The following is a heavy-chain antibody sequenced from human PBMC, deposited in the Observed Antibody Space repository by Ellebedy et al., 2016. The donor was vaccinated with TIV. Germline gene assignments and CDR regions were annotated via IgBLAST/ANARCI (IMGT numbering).Heavy chain of an antibody. V-gene: IGHV4-34*10. J-gene: IGHJ5*02. CDR1: GGPFSGYY. CDR3: AGAYLGDPHWFDP. Sequence: MPGGSLRLSCGVYGGPFSGYYWSWIRQPPGKGLEWLGELNHSGSTNYNPSVKSRITMSVDPHREQFSLKLSSVTAADTAIYFCAGAYLGDPHWFDPWGQGIPVIVSS. CDR2: LNHSGST. D-gene: IGHD3-16*01.